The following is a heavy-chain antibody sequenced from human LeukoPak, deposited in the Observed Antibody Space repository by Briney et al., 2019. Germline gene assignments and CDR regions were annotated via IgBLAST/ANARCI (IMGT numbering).Heavy chain of an antibody. J-gene: IGHJ4*02. CDR3: TRDGDTIFGVVITPFDY. CDR2: IRSKACGGTT. CDR1: GFTFGDYA. Sequence: PGRSLRLSCTASGFTFGDYAMSWFRQAPGKGLEWVGFIRSKACGGTTEYAASVKGRFTISRDDSKSIAYLQMNSLKTEDTAVYYCTRDGDTIFGVVITPFDYWGQGTLVTVSS. D-gene: IGHD3-3*01. V-gene: IGHV3-49*03.